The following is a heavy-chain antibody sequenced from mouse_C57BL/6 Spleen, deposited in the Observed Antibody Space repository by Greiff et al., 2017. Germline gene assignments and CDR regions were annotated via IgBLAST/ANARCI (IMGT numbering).Heavy chain of an antibody. D-gene: IGHD4-1*01. Sequence: DVMLVESGGGLVKPGGSLKLSCAASGFTFSSYAMSWVRQTPEKRLEWVATISDGGSYTYYPDNVKGRFTISRDKAKNNLYLQMSHLKSEDTAMYYCARWTGTGFDYWGQGTTLTVSS. V-gene: IGHV5-4*03. CDR1: GFTFSSYA. J-gene: IGHJ2*01. CDR2: ISDGGSYT. CDR3: ARWTGTGFDY.